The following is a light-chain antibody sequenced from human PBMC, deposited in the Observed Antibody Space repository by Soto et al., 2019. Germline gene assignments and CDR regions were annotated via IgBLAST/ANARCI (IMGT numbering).Light chain of an antibody. CDR3: QQRSKWPIT. Sequence: EIVLTQSPGTLSLSPGETATLSCRASQSLTSSYLAWYQQRPGQAPSLLIYGVSSRATGIPDRFSGSGSGTDFTLTISSLEPEDFAVYYCQQRSKWPITFGQGTKVDTK. V-gene: IGKV3D-20*02. CDR2: GVS. J-gene: IGKJ1*01. CDR1: QSLTSSY.